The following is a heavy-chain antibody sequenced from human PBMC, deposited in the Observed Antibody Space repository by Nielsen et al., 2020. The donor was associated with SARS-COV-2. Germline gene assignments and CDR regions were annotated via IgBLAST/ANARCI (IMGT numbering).Heavy chain of an antibody. CDR2: INPSGGST. D-gene: IGHD3-10*01. V-gene: IGHV1-46*01. CDR3: ARDDNGSGSYSGPGHFDL. CDR1: GYTFTSYY. J-gene: IGHJ2*01. Sequence: ASVKVSCKASGYTFTSYYMHWVRQAPGQGLEWMGIINPSGGSTSYAQKFQGRVTMTRDTSTSTVYMELSSLRSEDTAVYYCARDDNGSGSYSGPGHFDLWGRGTLVTVSS.